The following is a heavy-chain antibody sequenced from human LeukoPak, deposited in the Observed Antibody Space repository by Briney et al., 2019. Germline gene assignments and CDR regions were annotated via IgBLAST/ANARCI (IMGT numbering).Heavy chain of an antibody. D-gene: IGHD2-8*02. CDR3: AKDYSPAWWLVSYGMDV. V-gene: IGHV3-23*01. Sequence: PGGSLRLSCAASGFTFSSYAMSWVRQAPGKGLEWVSAISGSGGSTYYADSVEGRITISRDNSKNTLYLQMNSLRAEDTAVYYCAKDYSPAWWLVSYGMDVWGQGTTVTVSS. CDR1: GFTFSSYA. CDR2: ISGSGGST. J-gene: IGHJ6*02.